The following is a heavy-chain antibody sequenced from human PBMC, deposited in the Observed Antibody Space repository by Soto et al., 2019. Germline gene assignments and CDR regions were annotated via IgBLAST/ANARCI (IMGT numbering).Heavy chain of an antibody. D-gene: IGHD3-10*01. J-gene: IGHJ4*02. Sequence: QVQLVQSGAEVKKPGASLKVSCKASGYTFTSYYMHWVRQAPGQGLEWMGIINPSGGSTSYAQKFQGRVTMTRDTSTSTVYMELSSLRSEDTAVYYCASSYGSGSSFDYWGQGTLVTVSS. CDR2: INPSGGST. CDR3: ASSYGSGSSFDY. V-gene: IGHV1-46*01. CDR1: GYTFTSYY.